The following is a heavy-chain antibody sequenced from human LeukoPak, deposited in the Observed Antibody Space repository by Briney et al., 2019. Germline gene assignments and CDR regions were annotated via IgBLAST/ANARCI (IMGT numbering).Heavy chain of an antibody. CDR2: IWYDGSNK. Sequence: GGSLRLSCAASGFTFSSYGMPWVRQAPGKGLEWVAVIWYDGSNKYYADSVKGRFTISRDNAKNSLYLQMNSLRAEDTAVYYCARDHGTADYWGQGTLVTVSS. CDR3: ARDHGTADY. CDR1: GFTFSSYG. J-gene: IGHJ4*02. V-gene: IGHV3-33*01.